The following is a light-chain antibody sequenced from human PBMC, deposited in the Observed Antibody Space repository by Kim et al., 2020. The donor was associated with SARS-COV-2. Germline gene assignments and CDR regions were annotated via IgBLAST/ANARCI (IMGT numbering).Light chain of an antibody. Sequence: AKLTHTQSSGHRAQAIAWHQQQPEKGPRYLMKLNRAGSHSKGDGIPDRFSGSSSGAERYLTISSLQSEDGADYYCQTWGTGIWVFGTGTKVTVL. CDR1: SGHRAQA. CDR2: LNRAGSH. V-gene: IGLV4-69*01. CDR3: QTWGTGIWV. J-gene: IGLJ1*01.